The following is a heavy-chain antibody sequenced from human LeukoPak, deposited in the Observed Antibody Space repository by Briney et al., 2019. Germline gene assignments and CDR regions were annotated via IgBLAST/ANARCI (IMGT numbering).Heavy chain of an antibody. CDR2: INPNSGGT. J-gene: IGHJ4*02. CDR3: ARDFYDFWSGCPGY. D-gene: IGHD3-3*01. Sequence: ASVKVSCKASGYTFTGYYMHWVRQAPGQGLEWMGWINPNSGGTNYAQKFQGRVTMTRDTSISTAYMELSRLRSDDTAVYYCARDFYDFWSGCPGYWGQGTLVTVSS. CDR1: GYTFTGYY. V-gene: IGHV1-2*02.